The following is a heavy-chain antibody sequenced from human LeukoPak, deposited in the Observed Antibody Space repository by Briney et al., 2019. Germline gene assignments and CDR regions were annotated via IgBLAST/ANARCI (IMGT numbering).Heavy chain of an antibody. V-gene: IGHV3-33*01. D-gene: IGHD2-2*01. Sequence: GGSLRLSCAASGFTFSSYGMHRVRQAPGKGLEGVAVIWYDGSNKYYADSVKGRFTISRDNSKNTLYLQMNGKRAEDTAVYYCARDSGGVPASFDYWGQGTLVTVSS. CDR1: GFTFSSYG. CDR3: ARDSGGVPASFDY. J-gene: IGHJ4*02. CDR2: IWYDGSNK.